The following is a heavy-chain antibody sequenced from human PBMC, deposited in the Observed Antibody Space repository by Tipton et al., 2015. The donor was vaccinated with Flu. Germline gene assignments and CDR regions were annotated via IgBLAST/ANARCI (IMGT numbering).Heavy chain of an antibody. CDR3: ARGHTAMVGSLYYYGMDV. V-gene: IGHV4-34*01. Sequence: TLSLTYAVYGGSFSGYYWSWIRQPPGKGLEWIGEINHSGSTNYNPSLKSRVTISVDTSKNQFSLKLRSVTAADTAVYYCARGHTAMVGSLYYYGMDVWGQGTTVTVAS. CDR1: GGSFSGYY. CDR2: INHSGST. J-gene: IGHJ6*02. D-gene: IGHD5-18*01.